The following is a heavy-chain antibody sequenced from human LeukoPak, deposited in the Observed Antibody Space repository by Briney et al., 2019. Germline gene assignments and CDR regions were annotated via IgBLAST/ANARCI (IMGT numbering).Heavy chain of an antibody. J-gene: IGHJ4*02. CDR2: IKQDGSEK. CDR1: GFTFSSYW. V-gene: IGHV3-7*01. D-gene: IGHD2-2*01. Sequence: AGGSLRLSCAASGFTFSSYWMSWVRQAPGKGLEWVANIKQDGSEKYYVDSVKGRFTISRDNAKNSLYLQMNSLRAEDTAVYYCARARLTVVPAAHLDYWGQGTLVTVSS. CDR3: ARARLTVVPAAHLDY.